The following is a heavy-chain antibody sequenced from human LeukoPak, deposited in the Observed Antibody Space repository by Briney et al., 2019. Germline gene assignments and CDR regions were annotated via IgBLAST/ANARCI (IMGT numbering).Heavy chain of an antibody. V-gene: IGHV4-39*07. Sequence: SETLSLTCTVSGGSISSSSYYWGWLRQPPGTGLERIGSIYYSGSTYYNPSLKSRVTISVDTSNNQFSLKLSSVTAADTAVYYCARVTGGSGSYYKENYYYYMDVWGKGTTVTVSS. CDR3: ARVTGGSGSYYKENYYYYMDV. CDR2: IYYSGST. J-gene: IGHJ6*03. D-gene: IGHD3-10*01. CDR1: GGSISSSSYY.